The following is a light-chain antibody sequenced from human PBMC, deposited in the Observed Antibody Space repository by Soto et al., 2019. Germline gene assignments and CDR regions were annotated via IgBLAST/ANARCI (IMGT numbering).Light chain of an antibody. V-gene: IGKV1-8*01. Sequence: AIRMTQSPSSFSASTGDRVTITCRASQGISSYLVWYQQKPGKAPKLLIYAASTLQSGVPSRFSGSGSGTDFTLTISCLQSEDFATYYGQQYYSYPLTFGGGTKVEIK. CDR3: QQYYSYPLT. J-gene: IGKJ4*01. CDR1: QGISSY. CDR2: AAS.